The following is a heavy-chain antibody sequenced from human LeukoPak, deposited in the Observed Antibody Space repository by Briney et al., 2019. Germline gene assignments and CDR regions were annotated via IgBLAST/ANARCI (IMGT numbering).Heavy chain of an antibody. CDR1: GFTFSSYA. Sequence: PGGSLRLSCAASGFTFSSYAMSWVRQAPGKGLEWVSAISGSGGSTYYADSVKGRFTISRDNSKNTLYLQMNSLRAEDTAVYYCAKAIPSSMVRADAFDIWGQGTMVTVSS. CDR2: ISGSGGST. D-gene: IGHD3-10*01. V-gene: IGHV3-23*01. CDR3: AKAIPSSMVRADAFDI. J-gene: IGHJ3*02.